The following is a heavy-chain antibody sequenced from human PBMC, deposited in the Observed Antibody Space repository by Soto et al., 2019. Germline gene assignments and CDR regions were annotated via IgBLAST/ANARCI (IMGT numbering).Heavy chain of an antibody. CDR1: GFTFSDFV. CDR3: VRGFSCTPTSGYNVGWFAP. J-gene: IGHJ5*02. CDR2: IWYDGSDK. D-gene: IGHD2-8*01. V-gene: IGHV3-33*01. Sequence: QVQLVESGGGVVRPGESLRLSCVTSGFTFSDFVMQWVRQAPDKGLEWVAVIWYDGSDKYYADSVKGRSTISRENSKNTVYLQINSRRGDDTAVYYCVRGFSCTPTSGYNVGWFAPWGQGTLVSVSS.